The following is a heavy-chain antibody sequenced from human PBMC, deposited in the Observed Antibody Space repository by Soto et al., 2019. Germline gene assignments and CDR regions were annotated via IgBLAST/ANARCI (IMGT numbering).Heavy chain of an antibody. J-gene: IGHJ4*01. CDR2: IWYDGSNK. CDR1: GFTFTNYG. CDR3: AAGDTLDY. Sequence: GGSLRLSCAASGFTFTNYGMHWVRQAPGKGLEWVAIIWYDGSNKYYADSVKGRFTISRENSENTVTLQMNSLRAEDTAVYYCAAGDTLDYGGQGTLVTVYS. V-gene: IGHV3-33*01.